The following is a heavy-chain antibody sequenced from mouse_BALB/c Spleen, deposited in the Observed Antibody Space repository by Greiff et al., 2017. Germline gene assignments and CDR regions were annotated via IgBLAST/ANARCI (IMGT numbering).Heavy chain of an antibody. CDR1: GYSITSDYA. CDR2: ISYSGST. CDR3: ARNPYGNYFDY. J-gene: IGHJ2*01. D-gene: IGHD2-10*02. Sequence: EVQLQESGPGLVKPSQSLSLTCTVTGYSITSDYAWNWIRQFPGNKLEWMGYISYSGSTSYNPSLKSRISITRDTSKNQFFLQLNSVTTEDTATYYCARNPYGNYFDYWGQGTTLTVSS. V-gene: IGHV3-2*02.